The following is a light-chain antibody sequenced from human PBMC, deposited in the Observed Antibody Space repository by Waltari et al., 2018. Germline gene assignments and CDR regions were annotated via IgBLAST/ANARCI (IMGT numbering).Light chain of an antibody. CDR3: QQSYDIPYT. V-gene: IGKV1-39*01. Sequence: DIQVTQSPSSLSASVVDRVTITCRPSKSVSYFLNWYQAKPGKAPKLVMYGASGLLSGVPSRFSGSGSGTDFSLTISSLQPEDFATYHCQQSYDIPYTFGQGTELEIK. J-gene: IGKJ2*01. CDR2: GAS. CDR1: KSVSYF.